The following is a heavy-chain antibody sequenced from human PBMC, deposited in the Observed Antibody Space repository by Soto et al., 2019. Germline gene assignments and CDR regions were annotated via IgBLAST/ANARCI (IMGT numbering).Heavy chain of an antibody. CDR1: GYTFTSYG. V-gene: IGHV1-18*01. CDR2: ISAYNGNT. D-gene: IGHD2-2*01. J-gene: IGHJ3*02. Sequence: QVQLVQSGAEVKKPGASVKVSCKASGYTFTSYGISWVRQASGQGLEWMGWISAYNGNTNYAQKLQGRVTMTTNTSTITAYMALRILRSDDTAVYYCAVGVVVPAAMGPIDIWGQGTMVTVSS. CDR3: AVGVVVPAAMGPIDI.